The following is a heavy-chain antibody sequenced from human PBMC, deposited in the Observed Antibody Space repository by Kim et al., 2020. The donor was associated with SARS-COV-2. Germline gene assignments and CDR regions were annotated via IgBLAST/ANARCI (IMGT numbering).Heavy chain of an antibody. Sequence: GGSLRLSCAASGFTFSSYAMSWVRQAPGKGLEWVSAISGSGGSTYYADSVKGRFTISRDNSKNTLYLQMNSLRAEDTAVYYCAKDGVQYFDWLFWWTFDYWGQGTLVTVSS. V-gene: IGHV3-23*01. CDR2: ISGSGGST. J-gene: IGHJ4*02. D-gene: IGHD3-9*01. CDR1: GFTFSSYA. CDR3: AKDGVQYFDWLFWWTFDY.